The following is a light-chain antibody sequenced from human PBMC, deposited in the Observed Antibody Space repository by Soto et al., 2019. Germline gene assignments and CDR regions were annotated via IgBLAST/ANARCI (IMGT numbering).Light chain of an antibody. V-gene: IGKV3-15*01. CDR2: GPS. J-gene: IGKJ1*01. CDR1: QSVSTM. Sequence: EIVMTQSPATMSVAPGERATLSCWASQSVSTMVAWYQQRYGQAPRLLIYGPSTRASGIPARLSGSGYGRELTITISSMKCEDFAVYYCHQYNDWTPAFGQGTKVDI. CDR3: HQYNDWTPA.